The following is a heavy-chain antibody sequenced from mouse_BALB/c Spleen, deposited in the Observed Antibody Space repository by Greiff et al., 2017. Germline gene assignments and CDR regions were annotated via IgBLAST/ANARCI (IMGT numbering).Heavy chain of an antibody. V-gene: IGHV1-7*01. D-gene: IGHD2-10*02. Sequence: QVQLKQSGAELAKPGASVKMSCKASGYTFTSYWMHWVKQRPGQGLEWIGYINPSTGYTEYNQKFKDKATLTADKSSSTAYMQLSSLTSEDSAVYYCARFKYGNYAMDYWGQGTSVTVSS. CDR1: GYTFTSYW. CDR2: INPSTGYT. CDR3: ARFKYGNYAMDY. J-gene: IGHJ4*01.